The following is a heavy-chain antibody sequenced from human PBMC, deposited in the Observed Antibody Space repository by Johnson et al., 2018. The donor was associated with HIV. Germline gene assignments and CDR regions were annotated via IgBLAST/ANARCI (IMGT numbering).Heavy chain of an antibody. Sequence: QVQLVESGGGVVQPGRSLRLSCAASGFIFSNYGIHWVRQAPGKGLEWVAFISYDGSNKYYADSVKGRFTISRDNSKNTLFLQMNSLRPEDTAVYFCARIRVAVITEVGAFDMWGQGTMVTVSS. CDR1: GFIFSNYG. J-gene: IGHJ3*02. CDR3: ARIRVAVITEVGAFDM. V-gene: IGHV3-30*19. CDR2: ISYDGSNK. D-gene: IGHD3-22*01.